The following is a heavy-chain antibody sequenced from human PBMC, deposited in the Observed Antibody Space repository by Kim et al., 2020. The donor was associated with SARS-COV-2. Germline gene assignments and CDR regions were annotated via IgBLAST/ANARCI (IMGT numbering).Heavy chain of an antibody. D-gene: IGHD6-13*01. J-gene: IGHJ6*03. CDR1: GFTFSAYG. V-gene: IGHV3-33*03. CDR2: IRIDGSST. Sequence: GGSLRLSCAASGFTFSAYGMYWVRQAPGKGLVWVAVIRIDGSSTNYADSVKGRFTISRDNAKNILYLQMNSLRAEDTAVYYCARPGSTDSPGDSIDVWGKGTMVTVSS. CDR3: ARPGSTDSPGDSIDV.